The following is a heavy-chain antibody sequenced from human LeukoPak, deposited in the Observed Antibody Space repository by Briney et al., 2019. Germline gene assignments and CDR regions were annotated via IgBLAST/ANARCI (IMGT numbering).Heavy chain of an antibody. CDR3: ARVIVVPAALAPRRYWFDP. CDR2: INHSGST. J-gene: IGHJ5*02. V-gene: IGHV4-34*01. CDR1: GGSFSGYY. Sequence: PSETLSLTCAVYGGSFSGYYWSWIRQPPGKGLEWIGEINHSGSTNYNPSLKSRVTISVDTSKNQFSLKLSSVIAADTAVYYCARVIVVPAALAPRRYWFDPWGQGTLVTVSS. D-gene: IGHD2-2*01.